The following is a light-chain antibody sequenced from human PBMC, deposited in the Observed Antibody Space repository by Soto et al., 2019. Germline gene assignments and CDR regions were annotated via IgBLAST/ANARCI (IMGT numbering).Light chain of an antibody. CDR1: SSEVGGYNY. V-gene: IGLV2-14*01. J-gene: IGLJ2*01. Sequence: QSVLTQPASVSGSPGQSITISCTGTSSEVGGYNYVSWYQQHPGKAPKLMIYDVSNRPSGVSNRFSGSKSGNTASLTISGLQAEDEADYYCSSYTSSSTLGVFGGGTKVTVL. CDR3: SSYTSSSTLGV. CDR2: DVS.